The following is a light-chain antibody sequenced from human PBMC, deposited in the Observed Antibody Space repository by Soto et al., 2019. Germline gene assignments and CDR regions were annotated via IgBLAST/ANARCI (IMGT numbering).Light chain of an antibody. J-gene: IGKJ1*01. CDR2: GAS. Sequence: EILMTQSPATLSVSPGARATLYLRASQSVSSYFAWFQQKPGQAPRLLIYGASTRATGIPARFSGSGSGTEFTLTISSLQSEDFAVYYCQQYSNWPWTFGQGTKVDIK. V-gene: IGKV3-15*01. CDR1: QSVSSY. CDR3: QQYSNWPWT.